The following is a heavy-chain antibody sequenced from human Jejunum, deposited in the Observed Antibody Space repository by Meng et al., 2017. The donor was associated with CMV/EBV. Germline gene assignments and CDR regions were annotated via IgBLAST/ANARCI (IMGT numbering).Heavy chain of an antibody. CDR1: GGSISTYY. J-gene: IGHJ4*02. D-gene: IGHD3-16*02. CDR2: NYYSGST. CDR3: ARHQNGGTYPLDY. Sequence: QVPLQGSGPGLVKPSETLSLTCAVSGGSISTYYWSWIRQPPGKGLEWIGNNYYSGSTNYNPSLASRVTISVDSSKNQFSLKLSSVTAADTAVYYCARHQNGGTYPLDYWGQGTLVTVSS. V-gene: IGHV4-59*08.